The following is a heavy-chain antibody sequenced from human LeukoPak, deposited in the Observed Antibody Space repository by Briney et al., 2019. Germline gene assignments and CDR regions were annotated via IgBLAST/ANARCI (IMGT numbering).Heavy chain of an antibody. Sequence: SETLSLTCTVSGGSISSYYWSWIRQPPGKGLEWIGYIYTSGSTNYNPSLKSRVTISVDTSKNQFSLKLSSVTAADTAVYYCARHPPDGHYCSSTSCYLYYFDYWGQGTLVTVSS. CDR3: ARHPPDGHYCSSTSCYLYYFDY. J-gene: IGHJ4*02. CDR2: IYTSGST. D-gene: IGHD2-2*01. V-gene: IGHV4-4*09. CDR1: GGSISSYY.